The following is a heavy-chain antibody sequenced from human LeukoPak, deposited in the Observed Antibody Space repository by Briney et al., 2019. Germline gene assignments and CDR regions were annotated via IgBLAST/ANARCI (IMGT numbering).Heavy chain of an antibody. V-gene: IGHV5-51*01. CDR2: IYPGDSDT. Sequence: GESLKISCQASGYTFAKYWIGWVRQMPGKGLEWMGIIYPGDSDTRYGPSFQGQVTISVDKSINTAYLQWIRLKASDTAMYYCARRFGERLYSNSDAFDSWGQGTLVTVSS. J-gene: IGHJ4*02. CDR1: GYTFAKYW. CDR3: ARRFGERLYSNSDAFDS. D-gene: IGHD4-11*01.